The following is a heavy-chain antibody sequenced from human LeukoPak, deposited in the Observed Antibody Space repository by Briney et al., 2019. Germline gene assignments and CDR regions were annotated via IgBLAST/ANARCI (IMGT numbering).Heavy chain of an antibody. V-gene: IGHV3-48*03. CDR2: ISSSGSTI. Sequence: PGGSLRLSCAASGFTISSYDMNWFRQAPGKGLEWVSYISSSGSTIYYADSVKGRFTISRDNAKNSLYLQMNSLRAEDTAVYYCRRVIVVVVADTPTFFYWGQGTLLTVSS. CDR3: RRVIVVVVADTPTFFY. J-gene: IGHJ4*02. D-gene: IGHD2-15*01. CDR1: GFTISSYD.